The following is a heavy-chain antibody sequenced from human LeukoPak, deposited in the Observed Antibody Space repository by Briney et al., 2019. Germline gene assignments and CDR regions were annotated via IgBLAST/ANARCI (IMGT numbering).Heavy chain of an antibody. D-gene: IGHD5-18*01. Sequence: GGSLRLSCAASGFTFSSYAMSWVRQAPGKGLEWVSTISGSGGSTYYAASVNGRFTISRDNSKNTLYLQLNSRRAEDTAVYYCAKMVKAVHFDYWGQGTLVTVSS. V-gene: IGHV3-23*01. J-gene: IGHJ4*02. CDR2: ISGSGGST. CDR1: GFTFSSYA. CDR3: AKMVKAVHFDY.